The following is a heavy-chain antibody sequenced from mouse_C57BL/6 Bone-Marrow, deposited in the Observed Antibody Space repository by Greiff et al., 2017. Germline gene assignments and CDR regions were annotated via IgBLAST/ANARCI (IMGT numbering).Heavy chain of an antibody. Sequence: QVQLQQSGAELARPGASVKLSCKASGYTFTSYTMHWVKQRPGKGLEWIGYINPSSGYTKYNQKFKYKATLTADKSSSTAYMQQSILASEDSAVYYCARAGLLFDYWGQGTTLTVAS. CDR3: ARAGLLFDY. CDR2: INPSSGYT. CDR1: GYTFTSYT. D-gene: IGHD6-2*01. V-gene: IGHV1-4*01. J-gene: IGHJ2*01.